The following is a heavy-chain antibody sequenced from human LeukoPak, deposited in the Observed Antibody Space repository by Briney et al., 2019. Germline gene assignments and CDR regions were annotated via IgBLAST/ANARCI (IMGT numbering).Heavy chain of an antibody. V-gene: IGHV3-20*01. CDR2: INWNGGST. CDR1: GFTFDYYG. CDR3: ARDLPAAAGTFDY. J-gene: IGHJ4*02. D-gene: IGHD6-13*01. Sequence: GGSLRLSCAASGFTFDYYGMSWVRQAPGKGLEWVSGINWNGGSTGYADSVKGRFTISRDNAKNSLYLQMNSLRAEDTALYHCARDLPAAAGTFDYWGQGTLVTVSS.